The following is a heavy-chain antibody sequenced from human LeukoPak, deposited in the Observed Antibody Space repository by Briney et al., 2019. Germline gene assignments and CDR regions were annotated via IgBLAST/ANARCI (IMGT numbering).Heavy chain of an antibody. CDR3: ARYGPYDFWSGHTGMAFDY. CDR2: ISTYNGNT. D-gene: IGHD3-3*01. V-gene: IGHV1-18*01. CDR1: GYTFTSYG. Sequence: GASVKVSCKASGYTFTSYGISWVRQAPGQGLEWMGWISTYNGNTNYAQKLQGRVTMTTDTSTSTAYMELRSLRSDDTAVYYCARYGPYDFWSGHTGMAFDYWGQGTLVTVSS. J-gene: IGHJ4*02.